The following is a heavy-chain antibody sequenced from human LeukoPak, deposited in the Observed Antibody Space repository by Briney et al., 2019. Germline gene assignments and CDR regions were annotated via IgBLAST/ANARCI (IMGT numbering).Heavy chain of an antibody. Sequence: PGGSLRLSCAASGFAFSNYWMHWVRQAPGKGLVWVSLINSDGSSTIYPDSVKGRFTISRDNAKNTLYLQMNSLRAEDTAVYYCARGMGAGSNWFDSWGQGTRVTVSS. CDR1: GFAFSNYW. J-gene: IGHJ5*01. V-gene: IGHV3-74*01. CDR2: INSDGSST. CDR3: ARGMGAGSNWFDS. D-gene: IGHD1-26*01.